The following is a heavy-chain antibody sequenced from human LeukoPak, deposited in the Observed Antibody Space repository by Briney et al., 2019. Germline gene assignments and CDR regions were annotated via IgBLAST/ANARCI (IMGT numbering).Heavy chain of an antibody. CDR2: LFRGGST. CDR3: ARGHDTSGYYYPPTWFDP. Sequence: GGSLRLSCAASGLTVSTNYMTWVRQAPGKGLEWVSVLFRGGSTYYADSVKGRFTISRDDSKNTLYLQMNSLRAEDTAVYYCARGHDTSGYYYPPTWFDPWGQGTLVTVSP. V-gene: IGHV3-53*01. CDR1: GLTVSTNY. J-gene: IGHJ5*02. D-gene: IGHD3-22*01.